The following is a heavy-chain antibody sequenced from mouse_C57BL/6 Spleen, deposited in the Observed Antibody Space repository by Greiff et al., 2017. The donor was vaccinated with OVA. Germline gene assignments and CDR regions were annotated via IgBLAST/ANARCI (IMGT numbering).Heavy chain of an antibody. D-gene: IGHD1-1*01. Sequence: EVQVVESGPGLVKPSQSLSLTCSVTGYSITSGYYWNWIRQFPGNKLEWMGYISYDGSNNYNPSLKNRISITRDTSKNQFFLKLNSVTTEDTATYYCARDGDYYGGAMDYWGQGTSVTVSS. J-gene: IGHJ4*01. V-gene: IGHV3-6*01. CDR3: ARDGDYYGGAMDY. CDR2: ISYDGSN. CDR1: GYSITSGYY.